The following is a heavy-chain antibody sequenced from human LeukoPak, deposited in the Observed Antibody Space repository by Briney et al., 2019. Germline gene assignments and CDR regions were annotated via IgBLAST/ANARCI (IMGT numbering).Heavy chain of an antibody. D-gene: IGHD3-22*01. Sequence: GGSLRLSCAASGFTFSNAWMTWVRQAPGKGLEWVAVISYDGSNKFYADSVKGRFTISRDNSKNTLYLQMNSLRAEDTAVYYCARGYDSSGYYTDGGQGTLVTSPQ. CDR3: ARGYDSSGYYTD. CDR1: GFTFSNAW. CDR2: ISYDGSNK. V-gene: IGHV3-30-3*01. J-gene: IGHJ4*02.